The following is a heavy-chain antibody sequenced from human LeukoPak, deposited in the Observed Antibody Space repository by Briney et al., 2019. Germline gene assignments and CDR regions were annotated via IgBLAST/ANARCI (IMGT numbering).Heavy chain of an antibody. CDR2: ISSSVSTI. V-gene: IGHV3-48*03. CDR3: ARVCGGDCLGAFDI. J-gene: IGHJ3*02. CDR1: GFTFSSYE. D-gene: IGHD2-21*02. Sequence: GGSLRFSCAVSGFTFSSYEMNRLPQGPGQGLEGVSYISSSVSTIYYADSVTGRFTISRDNGKTYLYLHMHSLSAVDASVYYCARVCGGDCLGAFDIWGQGTMVTVSP.